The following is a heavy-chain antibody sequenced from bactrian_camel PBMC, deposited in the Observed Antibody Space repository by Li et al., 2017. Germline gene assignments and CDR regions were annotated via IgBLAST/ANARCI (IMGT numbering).Heavy chain of an antibody. CDR3: AADQMVRADWLRLTDVEYNY. Sequence: VQLVESGGNSVQAGGSLRLSCAASGYTYSRYCMGWFRQAPGKGREGVAVIDTDGNTRYVDSVKGRFTISRDNAKNKLYLQMNSLKPEDTAMYYCAADQMVRADWLRLTDVEYNYWGQGTQVTVS. V-gene: IGHV3S42*01. CDR2: IDTDGNT. CDR1: GYTYSRYC. J-gene: IGHJ4*01. D-gene: IGHD2*01.